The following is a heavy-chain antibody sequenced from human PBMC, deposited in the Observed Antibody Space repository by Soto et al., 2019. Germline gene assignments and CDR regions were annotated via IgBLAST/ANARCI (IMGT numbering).Heavy chain of an antibody. Sequence: QVQLVESGGGVVQPGRSLRLSCAASGFTFSSYGIHWVRQAPGKGLEWVAVISYDGSNKYYADSVKGRFTISRDDSKNTLYLQMNRLRAEDTAVYYCAKQGLPHHNWFDPWGQGTVVTVSS. CDR3: AKQGLPHHNWFDP. CDR2: ISYDGSNK. V-gene: IGHV3-30*18. CDR1: GFTFSSYG. D-gene: IGHD2-15*01. J-gene: IGHJ5*02.